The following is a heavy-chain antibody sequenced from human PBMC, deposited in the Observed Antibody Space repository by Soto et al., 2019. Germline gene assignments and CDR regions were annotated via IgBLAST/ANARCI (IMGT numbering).Heavy chain of an antibody. CDR2: ISTTSGNT. Sequence: QIQMVQSGAEVKQPGASVKISCKTSGYTFSSYSINWVRQAPGQGLEWMAWISTTSGNTHYAERVQGRVTVTRDKSARTAFMEMWGLTSDYTAVYFCARDNGYYDFWGQGTLVTVSS. V-gene: IGHV1-18*01. CDR1: GYTFSSYS. J-gene: IGHJ4*02. D-gene: IGHD2-8*01. CDR3: ARDNGYYDF.